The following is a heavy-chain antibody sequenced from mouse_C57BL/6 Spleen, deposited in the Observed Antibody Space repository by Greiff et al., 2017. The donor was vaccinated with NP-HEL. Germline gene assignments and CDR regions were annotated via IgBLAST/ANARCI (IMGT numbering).Heavy chain of an antibody. CDR1: GYTFTEYT. D-gene: IGHD2-10*01. V-gene: IGHV1-62-2*01. CDR3: ARHEALAYYGNYVVPYYFDY. CDR2: FYPGSGSI. J-gene: IGHJ2*01. Sequence: VQLQQSGAELVKPGASVKLSCKASGYTFTEYTIHWVKQRSGQGLEWIGWFYPGSGSIKYNEKFKDKATLTADKSSSTVYMELSRLTSEDSAVYFCARHEALAYYGNYVVPYYFDYWGQGTTLTVSS.